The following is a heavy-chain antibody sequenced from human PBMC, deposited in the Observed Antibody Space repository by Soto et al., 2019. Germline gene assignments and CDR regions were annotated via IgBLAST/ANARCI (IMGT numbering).Heavy chain of an antibody. Sequence: QVQLVESGGGVVQPGRSLRLSCAASGFTFSSYAMHWVRQAPGKGLEWVAVISYDGSNKYYADSVKGRFTISRDNSKNTLYLQMNSLRAEDTAVYYCARDRSRYSSSMLYACDIWGQGTMVTVSS. CDR3: ARDRSRYSSSMLYACDI. CDR2: ISYDGSNK. CDR1: GFTFSSYA. J-gene: IGHJ3*02. V-gene: IGHV3-30-3*01. D-gene: IGHD6-6*01.